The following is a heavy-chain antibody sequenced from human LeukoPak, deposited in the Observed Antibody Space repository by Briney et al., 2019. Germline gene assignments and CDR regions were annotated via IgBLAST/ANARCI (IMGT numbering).Heavy chain of an antibody. CDR2: IYHSGST. Sequence: SETLSLTCTVSGYSISSGYYWGWIRQPPGKGLEWTGSIYHSGSTYYNPSLKRRVTISVDTSKNQFSLKLSSVTAADTAVYYCARDFGFWSGYSSFDYWGQGTLVTVSS. D-gene: IGHD3-3*01. J-gene: IGHJ4*02. CDR3: ARDFGFWSGYSSFDY. V-gene: IGHV4-38-2*02. CDR1: GYSISSGYY.